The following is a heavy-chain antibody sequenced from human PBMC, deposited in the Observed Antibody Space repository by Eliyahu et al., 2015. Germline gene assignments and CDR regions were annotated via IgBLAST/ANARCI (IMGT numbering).Heavy chain of an antibody. J-gene: IGHJ3*02. Sequence: QITLKESGPTVVKPTQTXTLXCNFSGXSFATSGAGVGWIXXPPGKALEWLALIYWDDDKLYRPXLXNRLTITKDISNNQVVLTMTNMEPVDTATYFCAHSPYGSEIHGVFDIWGQGTMVTVSS. V-gene: IGHV2-5*02. CDR2: IYWDDDK. D-gene: IGHD2-8*01. CDR1: GXSFATSGAG. CDR3: AHSPYGSEIHGVFDI.